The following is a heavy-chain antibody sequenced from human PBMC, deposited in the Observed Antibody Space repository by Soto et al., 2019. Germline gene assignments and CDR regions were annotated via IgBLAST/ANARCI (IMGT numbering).Heavy chain of an antibody. CDR3: ASAYPEYSRSWYTGY. Sequence: QVQLVQSGAEVKKPGSSVKVSCTASGGTFSSYAISWVRQAPGQGLEWMGGILPIFGTANYAQKFQGRVTITADESTSTAYMELSSLRSEDTAVYYCASAYPEYSRSWYTGYWGQGTLVPVSS. D-gene: IGHD6-13*01. V-gene: IGHV1-69*01. J-gene: IGHJ4*02. CDR1: GGTFSSYA. CDR2: ILPIFGTA.